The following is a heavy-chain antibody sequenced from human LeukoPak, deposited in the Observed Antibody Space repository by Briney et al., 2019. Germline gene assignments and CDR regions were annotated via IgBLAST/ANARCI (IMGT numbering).Heavy chain of an antibody. CDR3: AKDHIVVVPENGHTGFDP. J-gene: IGHJ5*02. Sequence: GGSLRLSCAASGFTFSRYAMSWVRQAPGKGVEWVSAISGSGGSTYSADSVKGRFTISRDNSKNTLYLQMNSLSAEDTAVYYCAKDHIVVVPENGHTGFDPWGQGTLVTVSS. CDR1: GFTFSRYA. D-gene: IGHD2-2*01. V-gene: IGHV3-23*01. CDR2: ISGSGGST.